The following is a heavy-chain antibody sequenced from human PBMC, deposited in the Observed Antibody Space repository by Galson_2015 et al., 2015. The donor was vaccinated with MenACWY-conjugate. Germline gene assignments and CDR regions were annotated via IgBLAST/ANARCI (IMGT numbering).Heavy chain of an antibody. V-gene: IGHV1-18*04. J-gene: IGHJ4*02. CDR2: ISTYNGDT. D-gene: IGHD2-2*01. CDR1: GYTFSNYG. CDR3: ARGICSTTSCRLDY. Sequence: QSGAEVKKPGESLTVSCKASGYTFSNYGVSWVRQAPGQGLEWMGWISTYNGDTYYAQKLQARVTMTTDTSTGTAYMELRSLKSDDTAVYYCARGICSTTSCRLDYWGQGTLVTVSS.